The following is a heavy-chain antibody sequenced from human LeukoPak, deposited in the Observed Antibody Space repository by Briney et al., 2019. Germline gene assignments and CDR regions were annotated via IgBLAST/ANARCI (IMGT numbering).Heavy chain of an antibody. CDR3: ARFSVTTPRYFDY. V-gene: IGHV3-21*01. J-gene: IGHJ4*02. CDR2: ISSSSSYI. CDR1: GFTFSSYS. D-gene: IGHD4-17*01. Sequence: GGSLRLSCAASGFTFSSYSMNWVRQAPGKGLEWVSSISSSSSYIYYADSVKGRFTISGDNAKNSLYLQMNSLRAEDTAVYYCARFSVTTPRYFDYWGQGTLVTVSS.